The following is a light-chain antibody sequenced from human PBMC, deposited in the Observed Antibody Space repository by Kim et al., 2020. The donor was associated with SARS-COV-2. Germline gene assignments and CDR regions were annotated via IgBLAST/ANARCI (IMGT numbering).Light chain of an antibody. Sequence: SYELTQPPSVSVSPGQTASITCSGDKLGDKYASWYQQKPGQSPVLVLYQDSKRPSGNPERFSGSNSGNTATLTISGTQAMDEADYYCQAWDISIWVFGGGTQLTVL. J-gene: IGLJ3*02. V-gene: IGLV3-1*01. CDR2: QDS. CDR1: KLGDKY. CDR3: QAWDISIWV.